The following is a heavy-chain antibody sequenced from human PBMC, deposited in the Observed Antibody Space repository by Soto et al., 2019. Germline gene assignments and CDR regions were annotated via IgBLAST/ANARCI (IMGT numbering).Heavy chain of an antibody. CDR1: GFTFSSYG. CDR2: IWYDGSNK. D-gene: IGHD5-18*01. V-gene: IGHV3-33*01. J-gene: IGHJ6*03. Sequence: QVQLVESGGGVVQPGRSLRRSCAASGFTFSSYGMHWVRQAPGKGLEWVAVIWYDGSNKYYADSVKGRFTISRDNSKNTRYLQMYSLGAMDTAVYYCARALNSYGFKYMDVWGKGTTVTVSS. CDR3: ARALNSYGFKYMDV.